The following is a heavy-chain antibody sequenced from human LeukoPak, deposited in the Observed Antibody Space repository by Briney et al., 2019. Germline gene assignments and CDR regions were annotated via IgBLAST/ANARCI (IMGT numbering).Heavy chain of an antibody. D-gene: IGHD3-22*01. V-gene: IGHV4-39*07. CDR3: ARASLPGGITMIVVATPGYYFDY. CDR1: GGSISSSSYY. J-gene: IGHJ4*02. Sequence: SETLSLTCTVSGGSISSSSYYWGWIRQPPGKGLEWIGSIYYSGSTYYNPSLKSRVTISVDTSKNQFSLKLSSVTAADTAVYYCARASLPGGITMIVVATPGYYFDYWGQGTLVTVSS. CDR2: IYYSGST.